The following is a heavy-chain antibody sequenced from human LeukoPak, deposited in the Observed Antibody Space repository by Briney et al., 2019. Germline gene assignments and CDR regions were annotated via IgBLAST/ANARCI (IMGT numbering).Heavy chain of an antibody. V-gene: IGHV1-8*01. CDR1: GYTFTIYD. CDR2: MNPNRGNT. D-gene: IGHD4-17*01. Sequence: ASVNVSSTASGYTFTIYDINSVRQATGPGLEWMGWMNPNRGNTGYAQTFHGRVTMTRNTSISTAYMELSSLRSEDTAVYYCARPGGTTVTTFFSRHLLYGMDVWGQGTTVTVSS. J-gene: IGHJ6*02. CDR3: ARPGGTTVTTFFSRHLLYGMDV.